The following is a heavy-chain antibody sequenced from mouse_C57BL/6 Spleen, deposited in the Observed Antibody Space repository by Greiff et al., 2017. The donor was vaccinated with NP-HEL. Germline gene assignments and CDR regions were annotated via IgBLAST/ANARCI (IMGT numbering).Heavy chain of an antibody. J-gene: IGHJ4*01. CDR1: GFTFTDYY. CDR3: ARYMKNGSTVYYYAMDY. CDR2: IRNKANGYTT. Sequence: EVKLLESGGGLVQPGGSLRLSCAASGFTFTDYYMSWVRQPPGKALEWLGFIRNKANGYTTEYSASVKGRFTISRDNSQSILYLQMNALRAEDSATYYCARYMKNGSTVYYYAMDYWGQGTSVTVSS. V-gene: IGHV7-3*01. D-gene: IGHD1-1*01.